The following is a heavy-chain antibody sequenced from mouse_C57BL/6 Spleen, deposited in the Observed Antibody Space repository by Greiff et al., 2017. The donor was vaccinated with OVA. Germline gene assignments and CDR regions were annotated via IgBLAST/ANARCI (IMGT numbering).Heavy chain of an antibody. CDR1: GYAFSSSW. CDR3: ARSHYDGSYWYFDV. V-gene: IGHV1-82*01. Sequence: VQLQQSGPELVKPGASVKISCKASGYAFSSSWMNWVKQRPGKGLEWIGRIYPGDGDTNYNGKFKGKATLTADQSSSTAYMQLSSLTSEDSAVYFCARSHYDGSYWYFDVWGKGTTVTVSS. CDR2: IYPGDGDT. D-gene: IGHD1-1*02. J-gene: IGHJ1*03.